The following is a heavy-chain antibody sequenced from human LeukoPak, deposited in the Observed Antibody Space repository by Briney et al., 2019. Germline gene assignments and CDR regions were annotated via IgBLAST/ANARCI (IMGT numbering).Heavy chain of an antibody. J-gene: IGHJ4*02. CDR1: GFTFSSYS. V-gene: IGHV3-21*01. CDR2: ISSISSYI. Sequence: GGSLRLSCAASGFTFSSYSMNWVRQAPGKGLEWVSSISSISSYIYYADSVKGRFTISRDNVKNSLYLQMNSLRAEDTAVYYCAKDDDYGDYDYWGQGTLVTVSS. D-gene: IGHD4-17*01. CDR3: AKDDDYGDYDY.